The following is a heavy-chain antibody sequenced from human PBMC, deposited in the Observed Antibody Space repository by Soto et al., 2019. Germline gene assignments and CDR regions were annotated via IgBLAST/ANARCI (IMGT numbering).Heavy chain of an antibody. J-gene: IGHJ4*02. CDR3: ARDPLTIFGVVIVPGYFDY. Sequence: PSETLSLTCAVSGYSISSGYYWGWIRQPPGKGLEWIGSIYHSGSTYYNPSLKSRVTISVDTSKNQFSLKLSSVTAADTAVYYCARDPLTIFGVVIVPGYFDYCGQGTLVTVSS. CDR2: IYHSGST. V-gene: IGHV4-38-2*02. D-gene: IGHD3-3*01. CDR1: GYSISSGYY.